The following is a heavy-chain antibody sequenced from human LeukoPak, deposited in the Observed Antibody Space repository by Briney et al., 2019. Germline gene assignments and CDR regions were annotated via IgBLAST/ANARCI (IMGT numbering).Heavy chain of an antibody. D-gene: IGHD2-2*02. CDR1: GYSISSGYY. V-gene: IGHV4-38-2*02. CDR2: INHSGST. J-gene: IGHJ6*03. CDR3: ARHTRGVARNYYYYMDV. Sequence: KASETLSLTCTVSGYSISSGYYWGWIRQPPGKGLEWIGEINHSGSTNYNPSLKSRVTISVDTSKNQFSLKLSSVTAADTAVYYCARHTRGVARNYYYYMDVWGKGTTVTISS.